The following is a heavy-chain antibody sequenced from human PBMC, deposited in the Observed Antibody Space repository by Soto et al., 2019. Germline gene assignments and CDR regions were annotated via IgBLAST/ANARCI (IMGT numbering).Heavy chain of an antibody. J-gene: IGHJ4*02. CDR3: ARQNVLRFLEWLLHFDY. V-gene: IGHV1-46*01. CDR2: INPSGGST. D-gene: IGHD3-3*01. Sequence: QVQLVQSGAEVKKPGASVKVSCKASGYTFTSYYMHWVRQAPGQGLEWMGIINPSGGSTSYAQKFQGRVTMTRDTSTNTGYMELSSLRSEDTAVYYCARQNVLRFLEWLLHFDYWGQGTLVTVSS. CDR1: GYTFTSYY.